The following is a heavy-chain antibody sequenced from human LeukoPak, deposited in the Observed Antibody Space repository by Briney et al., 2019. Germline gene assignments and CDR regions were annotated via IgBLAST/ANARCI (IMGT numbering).Heavy chain of an antibody. CDR2: ISYDGSNK. Sequence: GGSLRLSCAASGFTFSSYGMHWVRQAPGKGLEWVAVISYDGSNKYYADSVKGRFTISRDNCKNTLYLQMNSLRAEDTAVYYCAKDFYYGSGREPYYFDYWGQGTLVTVSP. CDR3: AKDFYYGSGREPYYFDY. V-gene: IGHV3-30*18. CDR1: GFTFSSYG. D-gene: IGHD3-10*01. J-gene: IGHJ4*02.